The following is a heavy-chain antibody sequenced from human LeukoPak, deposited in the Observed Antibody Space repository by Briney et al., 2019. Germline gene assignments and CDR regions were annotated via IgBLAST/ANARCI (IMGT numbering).Heavy chain of an antibody. CDR3: ARDYHDYGDYGGPFDP. CDR1: GFTFSSYE. V-gene: IGHV3-48*03. D-gene: IGHD4-17*01. J-gene: IGHJ5*02. CDR2: ISSSGSTI. Sequence: PGGSLRLSCAASGFTFSSYEMKWVRQAPGKGLEWVSYISSSGSTIYYADSVKGRFTISRDNATSSLYLQMNSLRVEDTAVYYCARDYHDYGDYGGPFDPWGQGTLVTVSS.